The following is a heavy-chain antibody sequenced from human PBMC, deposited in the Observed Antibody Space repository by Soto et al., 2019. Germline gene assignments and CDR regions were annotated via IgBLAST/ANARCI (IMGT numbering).Heavy chain of an antibody. J-gene: IGHJ4*02. CDR2: IKSKTDGGTT. Sequence: EVQLVESGGGLVKPGGSLRLSCAASGFTFSNAWMSWVRQAPGKGLEWVGRIKSKTDGGTTDYAAPVKGRFTISRDDSKNTLYLQMNSLKTEDTAVYYCTTDPSLAQTYYFDYRGQGTLVTVSS. CDR1: GFTFSNAW. D-gene: IGHD6-13*01. CDR3: TTDPSLAQTYYFDY. V-gene: IGHV3-15*01.